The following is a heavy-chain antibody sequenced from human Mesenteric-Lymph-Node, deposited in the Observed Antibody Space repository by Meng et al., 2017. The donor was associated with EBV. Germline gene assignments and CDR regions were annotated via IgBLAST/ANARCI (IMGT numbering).Heavy chain of an antibody. Sequence: QVHLAEAGPGLVKPSGTLSLSCDVSGGSITSSNWWSWFRQPPGKGLEWIGEIFHSGSAKYNPSLKSRVTISVDKSKNHFSLRLSSVTAADTAVYYCVRRVVVMKEEELDHWGQGTLVTVSS. CDR3: VRRVVVMKEEELDH. CDR1: GGSITSSNW. CDR2: IFHSGSA. D-gene: IGHD3-22*01. J-gene: IGHJ4*02. V-gene: IGHV4-4*02.